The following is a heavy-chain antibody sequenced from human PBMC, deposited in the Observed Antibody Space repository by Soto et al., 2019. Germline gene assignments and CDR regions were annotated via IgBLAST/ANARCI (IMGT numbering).Heavy chain of an antibody. J-gene: IGHJ5*02. CDR2: ISAYNGNT. V-gene: IGHV1-18*01. CDR1: GYTFTSYG. CDR3: ARDQIQLWFDWLGIRGFVP. D-gene: IGHD5-18*01. Sequence: ASVKVSCKASGYTFTSYGISWVRQAPGQGLEWMGWISAYNGNTNYAQKLQGRVTMTTDTSTSTAYMELRSLRSDDTAVYYCARDQIQLWFDWLGIRGFVPRGQRTPVTGSS.